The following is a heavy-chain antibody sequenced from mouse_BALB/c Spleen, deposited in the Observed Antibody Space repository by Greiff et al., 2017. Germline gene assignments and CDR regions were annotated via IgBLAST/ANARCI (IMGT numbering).Heavy chain of an antibody. V-gene: IGHV2-2*02. CDR3: ARKDYDYDGAEESAY. D-gene: IGHD2-4*01. J-gene: IGHJ3*01. CDR1: GFSLTSYG. CDR2: IWSGGST. Sequence: QVQLQQSGPGLVQPSQSLSITCTVSGFSLTSYGVHWVRQSPGKGLEWLGVIWSGGSTDYNAAFISRLSISKDNSKSQVFFKMNSLQANDTAIYYCARKDYDYDGAEESAYWGQGTLVTVSA.